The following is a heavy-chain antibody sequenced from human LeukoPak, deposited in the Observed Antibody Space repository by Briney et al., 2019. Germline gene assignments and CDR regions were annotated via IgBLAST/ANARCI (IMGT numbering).Heavy chain of an antibody. D-gene: IGHD3-22*01. CDR2: ISSSGNTI. J-gene: IGHJ6*03. CDR1: GFTFSDYY. CDR3: ARDKFTMIVAYMDV. Sequence: PGGSLRLSCAASGFTFSDYYMSWIRQAPGKGLEWVSYISSSGNTIYYADSVKGRFTISRDNAKNSLYLQMNSLRAEDTAVYYCARDKFTMIVAYMDVWGKGTTVTVSS. V-gene: IGHV3-11*04.